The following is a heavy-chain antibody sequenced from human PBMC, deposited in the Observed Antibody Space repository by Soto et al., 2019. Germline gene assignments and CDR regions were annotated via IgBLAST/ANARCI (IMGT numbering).Heavy chain of an antibody. D-gene: IGHD4-17*01. CDR3: APILMATVTTSAFDI. V-gene: IGHV4-59*01. J-gene: IGHJ3*02. CDR1: GGSISSDY. Sequence: SETLSLTCTVFGGSISSDYWSWIRQPSGKGLEWIGYIYYSGSTNYNPSLKSRVAISGDTSKNQFSLKLSSVTAADTAVYYCAPILMATVTTSAFDIWGKGTMVTV. CDR2: IYYSGST.